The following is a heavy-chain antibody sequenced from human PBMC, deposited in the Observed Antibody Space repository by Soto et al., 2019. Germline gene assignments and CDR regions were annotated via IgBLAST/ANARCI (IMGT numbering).Heavy chain of an antibody. CDR3: AKNPGYYYDSTGYHFDY. CDR2: ISYGGGTT. D-gene: IGHD3-22*01. J-gene: IGHJ4*02. V-gene: IGHV3-23*01. CDR1: EFNVGNNY. Sequence: PGGSMRLPCAASEFNVGNNYMSRIRKDQGKGLEWVSAISYGGGTTYYADSVKGRFTISRDNSKNTLYLQMNSLRAEDTAVYYCAKNPGYYYDSTGYHFDYWGQGTLVTVSS.